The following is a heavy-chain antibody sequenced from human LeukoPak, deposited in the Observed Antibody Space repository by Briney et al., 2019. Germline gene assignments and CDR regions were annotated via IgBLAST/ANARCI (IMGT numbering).Heavy chain of an antibody. CDR2: INHSGST. CDR3: ADSIAAAGHFDY. D-gene: IGHD6-13*01. J-gene: IGHJ4*02. CDR1: GGSFSGYY. Sequence: SGTLSLTCAVYGGSFSGYYWSWIRQPPGKGLEWIGEINHSGSTNYNPSLKSRVTISVDTSKNQFSLKLSSVTAADTAVYYCADSIAAAGHFDYWGQGTLVTVSS. V-gene: IGHV4-34*01.